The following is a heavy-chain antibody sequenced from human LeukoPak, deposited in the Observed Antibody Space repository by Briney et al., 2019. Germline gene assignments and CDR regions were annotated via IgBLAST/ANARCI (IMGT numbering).Heavy chain of an antibody. CDR1: GFTFSSYW. V-gene: IGHV3-7*01. J-gene: IGHJ4*02. Sequence: GGSLRLSCSASGFTFSSYWMSWVRQAPGKGVEWVANIKQDGSEKYYVDSVKGRFTISRDNTKNSLYLQMTSLRADDTAVYYCARVGKNGWDFDHWGQGTLVTVSS. CDR3: ARVGKNGWDFDH. CDR2: IKQDGSEK. D-gene: IGHD6-19*01.